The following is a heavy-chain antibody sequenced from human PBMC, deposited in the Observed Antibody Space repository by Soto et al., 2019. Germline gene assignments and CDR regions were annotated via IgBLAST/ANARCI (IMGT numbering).Heavy chain of an antibody. CDR2: INHSGST. V-gene: IGHV4-34*01. Sequence: PSETLSLTCAVYGGSFSGYYWSWIRQPPGKGLEWIGEINHSGSTNYNPSLKSRVTILVDTSKNQFSLKLSSVTAADTAVYYCARTVRINMVRGVDYWGQGTLVTGS. CDR3: ARTVRINMVRGVDY. CDR1: GGSFSGYY. D-gene: IGHD3-10*01. J-gene: IGHJ4*02.